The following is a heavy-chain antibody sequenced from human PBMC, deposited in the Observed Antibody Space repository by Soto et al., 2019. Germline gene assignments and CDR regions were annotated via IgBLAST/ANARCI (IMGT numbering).Heavy chain of an antibody. J-gene: IGHJ6*02. Sequence: QVQLQQSGPRLVKPSETLSLTCPVPIGPDRSPTWGWIRQPPGRGLEWIGYVYYTGDTAYNPSLRGRVTISADTSTNDISLTLNSVTAADTAVYYCVRQGIDYLHGLVDVWGQGTTVSVSS. CDR3: VRQGIDYLHGLVDV. CDR2: VYYTGDT. CDR1: IGPDRSPT. V-gene: IGHV4-59*08. D-gene: IGHD4-17*01.